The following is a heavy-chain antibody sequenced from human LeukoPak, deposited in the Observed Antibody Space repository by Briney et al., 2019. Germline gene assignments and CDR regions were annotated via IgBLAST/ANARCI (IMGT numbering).Heavy chain of an antibody. CDR2: INHSGST. CDR3: ARVGNCSSTSCYHFDY. D-gene: IGHD2-2*01. J-gene: IGHJ4*02. Sequence: SETLSLTCTVSGGSISSYFWSWIRQPPGKGLEWIGEINHSGSTNYNPSLKSRVTISVDTSKNQFSLKLSSVTAADTAVYYCARVGNCSSTSCYHFDYWGQGTLVTVSS. V-gene: IGHV4-34*01. CDR1: GGSISSYF.